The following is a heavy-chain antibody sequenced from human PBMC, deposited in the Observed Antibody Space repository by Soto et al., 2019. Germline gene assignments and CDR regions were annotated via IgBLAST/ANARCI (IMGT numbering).Heavy chain of an antibody. CDR3: ARDSTDHWFDP. Sequence: NLSLTCTVSGGSIGTYYWSWIRQSPGKGLEWIANIYYSGTTNYNLSLKSQVTISMDTSKNQFSLTLSSVTAADTAVYYCARDSTDHWFDPWGQGILVTVSS. CDR2: IYYSGTT. J-gene: IGHJ5*02. V-gene: IGHV4-59*01. CDR1: GGSIGTYY.